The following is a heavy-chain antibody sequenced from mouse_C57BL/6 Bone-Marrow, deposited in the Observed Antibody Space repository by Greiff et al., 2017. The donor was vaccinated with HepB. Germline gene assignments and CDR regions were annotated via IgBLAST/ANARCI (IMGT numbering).Heavy chain of an antibody. CDR2: IHPSDSDT. J-gene: IGHJ3*01. V-gene: IGHV1-74*01. Sequence: QVQLKQPGAELVKPGASVKVSCKASGYTFTSYWMHWVKQRPGQGLEWIGRIHPSDSDTNYNQKFKGKATLTVDKSSSTAYMQLSSLTSEDSAVYYCAIYYGSSGAFAYWGQGTLVTVSA. CDR3: AIYYGSSGAFAY. D-gene: IGHD1-1*01. CDR1: GYTFTSYW.